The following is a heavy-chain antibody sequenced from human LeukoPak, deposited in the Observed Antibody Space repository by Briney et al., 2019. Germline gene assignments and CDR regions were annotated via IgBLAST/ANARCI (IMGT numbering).Heavy chain of an antibody. CDR1: GFTFSSYA. V-gene: IGHV3-21*01. D-gene: IGHD4-23*01. Sequence: GGSLRLSCAASGFTFSSYAMHWVRQAPGKGLEWVSSISSTGVYIYHADSVKGRFTISRDNAKNSLYLQMDSLRAEDSAVYFCARARYGGNSEDFWGQGTLVTVSS. CDR3: ARARYGGNSEDF. CDR2: ISSTGVYI. J-gene: IGHJ4*02.